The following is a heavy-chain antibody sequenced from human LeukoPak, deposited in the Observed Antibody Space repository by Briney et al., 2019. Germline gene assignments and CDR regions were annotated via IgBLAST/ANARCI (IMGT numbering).Heavy chain of an antibody. CDR3: ARARGSFSYFFDD. V-gene: IGHV3-33*01. D-gene: IGHD1-26*01. J-gene: IGHJ4*02. CDR2: IWYDATKQ. CDR1: GFTFSTYA. Sequence: GGSLRLSCAASGFTFSTYAMHWVRQAPGKGLEWVAIIWYDATKQYYADSVNGRFTISRDNSKNTLYLQMNSLRAEDTAAYYCARARGSFSYFFDDWGQGTLVTVSS.